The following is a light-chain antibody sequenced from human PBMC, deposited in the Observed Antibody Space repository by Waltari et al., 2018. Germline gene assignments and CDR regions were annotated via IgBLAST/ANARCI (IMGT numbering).Light chain of an antibody. CDR3: QQYHSSPQT. J-gene: IGKJ4*01. Sequence: DIVMTQSPDSLAVSLGERATINCKSSQSVLYTTNNKNYLAWYPQKPGQPPKLLIYWASTRESGVPDRFSGSGSGTNFTLTISSLQAEDVAVYYCQQYHSSPQTFGGGTKVEIK. CDR1: QSVLYTTNNKNY. V-gene: IGKV4-1*01. CDR2: WAS.